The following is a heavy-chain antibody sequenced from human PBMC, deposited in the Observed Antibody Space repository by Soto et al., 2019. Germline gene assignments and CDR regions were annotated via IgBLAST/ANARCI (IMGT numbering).Heavy chain of an antibody. V-gene: IGHV3-48*01. CDR3: AREGEGYCSGGSCDSGARPYWYFDL. CDR2: ISSSSSTI. D-gene: IGHD2-15*01. Sequence: EVQLVESGGGLVQPGGSLRLSCAASGFTLSSYSMNWVRQAPGKGLEWVSYISSSSSTIYYADSVKGRFTISRDNAKNSLYLQMNSLRAEDTAVYYCAREGEGYCSGGSCDSGARPYWYFDLWGRGTLVTVSS. CDR1: GFTLSSYS. J-gene: IGHJ2*01.